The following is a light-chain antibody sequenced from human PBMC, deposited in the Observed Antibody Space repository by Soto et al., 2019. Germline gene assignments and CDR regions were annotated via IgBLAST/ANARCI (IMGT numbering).Light chain of an antibody. Sequence: DIQMTQSPSTLSASVGDRVTITCRDSQSISSWLAWYQQKPGKAPKLLIYDASSLESGVPSRFSGSGSGTAFTLTISSLQPDDFATYYCQQYNSYLFTFGPGTKVDIK. V-gene: IGKV1-5*01. CDR2: DAS. CDR3: QQYNSYLFT. J-gene: IGKJ3*01. CDR1: QSISSW.